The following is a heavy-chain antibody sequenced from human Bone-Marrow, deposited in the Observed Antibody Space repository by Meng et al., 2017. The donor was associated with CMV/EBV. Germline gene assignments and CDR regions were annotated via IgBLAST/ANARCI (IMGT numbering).Heavy chain of an antibody. CDR2: IIPIRGIA. CDR3: ARRAYDSSGYYPYYFDN. D-gene: IGHD3-22*01. CDR1: GCTFSSYA. Sequence: SVKVSFKASGCTFSSYAISWVRQAPGQGLEWMGGIIPIRGIANYAQKFQGRVTITADKSTSTAYMELSSLRSEDTAVYYCARRAYDSSGYYPYYFDNWGQGTLVTVSS. J-gene: IGHJ4*02. V-gene: IGHV1-69*10.